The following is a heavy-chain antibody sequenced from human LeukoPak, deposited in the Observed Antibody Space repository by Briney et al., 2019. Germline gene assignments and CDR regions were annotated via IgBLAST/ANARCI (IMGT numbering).Heavy chain of an antibody. J-gene: IGHJ3*02. D-gene: IGHD3-22*01. Sequence: SVKVSCKASGGTFSSYAISWVRQAPGQGLEWMGRIIPILGIANYAQKFQGRVTITADKSTSTAYMELSSLRSEDTAVYYCARSITMMNDAFDIWGQGTMVTVSS. CDR3: ARSITMMNDAFDI. CDR1: GGTFSSYA. CDR2: IIPILGIA. V-gene: IGHV1-69*04.